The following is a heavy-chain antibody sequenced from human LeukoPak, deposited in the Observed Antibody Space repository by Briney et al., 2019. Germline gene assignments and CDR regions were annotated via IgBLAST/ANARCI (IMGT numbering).Heavy chain of an antibody. CDR3: ARDGFVGAADY. Sequence: GGSLRLSCAASEFIFSGFWMNWVRQAPGKGLEWVANIKQDGSEKQYVDSVRGRFTISRDNAKNSLYLQMNSLRVEDTAVYYCARDGFVGAADYWGQGTLVTVSS. CDR2: IKQDGSEK. CDR1: EFIFSGFW. D-gene: IGHD6-13*01. J-gene: IGHJ4*02. V-gene: IGHV3-7*01.